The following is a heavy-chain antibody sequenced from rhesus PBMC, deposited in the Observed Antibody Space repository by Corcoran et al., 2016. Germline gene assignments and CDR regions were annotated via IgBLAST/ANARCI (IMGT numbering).Heavy chain of an antibody. J-gene: IGHJ4*01. CDR3: ARDPNTVLVGAVDD. V-gene: IGHV4-106*01. CDR1: GGSISDDHY. Sequence: QVQLQESGPGLLKPSETPSLTCAVSGGSISDDHYWSWIRQPPGKGLEWIGYSYGRGWCTSGEPSLKTRVTVSIDASKNRFSLELGSVTAADAAVYYWARDPNTVLVGAVDDWCQGVLVTVSS. D-gene: IGHD2-21*01. CDR2: SYGRGWCT.